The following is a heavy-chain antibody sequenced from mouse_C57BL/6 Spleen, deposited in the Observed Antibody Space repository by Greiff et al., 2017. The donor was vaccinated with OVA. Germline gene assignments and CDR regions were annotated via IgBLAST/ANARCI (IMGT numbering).Heavy chain of an antibody. J-gene: IGHJ2*01. CDR1: GYTFTSYW. CDR2: IDPNSGGT. Sequence: QVQLQQPGAELVKPGASVKLSCKASGYTFTSYWMHWVKQRPGRGLEWIGRIDPNSGGTKYNEKFKSKATLTVDKPSSTAYMPLSSLTSEDSSVYYCARFLYDGYFDYWGQGTTLTGSS. V-gene: IGHV1-72*01. CDR3: ARFLYDGYFDY. D-gene: IGHD2-3*01.